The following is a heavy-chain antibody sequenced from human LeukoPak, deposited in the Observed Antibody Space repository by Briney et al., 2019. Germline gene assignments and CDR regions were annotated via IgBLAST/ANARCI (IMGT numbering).Heavy chain of an antibody. D-gene: IGHD3-16*01. CDR3: ARGELGDVARFDY. J-gene: IGHJ4*02. CDR1: GGSISSGSYY. Sequence: SETLSLTCSVSGGSISSGSYYWTWIRQHPGKGLEWIGYIYYSGSTYYNPSLESRVTISVDTSKNQFSLKLSSVTAADTAVYYCARGELGDVARFDYWGQGTLVTVSS. CDR2: IYYSGST. V-gene: IGHV4-31*03.